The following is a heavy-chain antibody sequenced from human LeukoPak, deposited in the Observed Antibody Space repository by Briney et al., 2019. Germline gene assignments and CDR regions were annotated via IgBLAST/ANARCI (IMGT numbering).Heavy chain of an antibody. CDR2: ISGSGGGT. V-gene: IGHV3-23*01. CDR3: AKEGYSVAPLQYYFNN. Sequence: GGSLRLSCAASGFTFSINAMSWVRQAPGKGLEWVSSISGSGGGTSYADSVKGRFTISRDNSKNTLYLQMNSLRVEDTAVYYCAKEGYSVAPLQYYFNNWGQGTLVTVSS. D-gene: IGHD5/OR15-5a*01. J-gene: IGHJ4*02. CDR1: GFTFSINA.